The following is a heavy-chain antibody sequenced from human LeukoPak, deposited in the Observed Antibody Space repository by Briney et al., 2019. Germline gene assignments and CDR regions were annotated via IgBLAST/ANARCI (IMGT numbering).Heavy chain of an antibody. CDR1: GFTFSDYY. Sequence: GGSLRLSCAASGFTFSDYYISWVRQAPGKGLEWVSDISSSSSTIYYVDSVKGRFTISRDNAKNSLYLQMNSLRAEDTAVYYCAKYYYDSNGYYYFDYWGQGTLVTVSS. V-gene: IGHV3-11*04. CDR2: ISSSSSTI. D-gene: IGHD3-22*01. CDR3: AKYYYDSNGYYYFDY. J-gene: IGHJ4*02.